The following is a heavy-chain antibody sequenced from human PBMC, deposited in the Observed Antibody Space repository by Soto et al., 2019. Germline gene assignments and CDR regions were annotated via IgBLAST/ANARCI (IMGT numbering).Heavy chain of an antibody. D-gene: IGHD1-1*01. J-gene: IGHJ3*01. CDR2: VHHTGNA. CDR1: NGSIATRDW. V-gene: IGHV4-4*01. CDR3: GRQSGNANDAFDV. Sequence: VHLQESGPGLVEPSGTLALTWQIYNGSIATRDWWSWVRPSPAKGLEWIGEVHHTGNAKYNPSLRSRVTLSVDRRKNHVSLRLRFLTAADTATYCCGRQSGNANDAFDVWGQGTLVTVSS.